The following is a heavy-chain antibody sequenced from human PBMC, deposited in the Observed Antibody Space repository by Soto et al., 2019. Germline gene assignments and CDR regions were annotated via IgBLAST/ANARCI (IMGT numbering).Heavy chain of an antibody. CDR1: GLSFSHVW. D-gene: IGHD3-22*01. CDR3: TTDYYDRSGYYVLGY. J-gene: IGHJ4*02. Sequence: EVQLVESGGGLVEPGGSLRLSCAASGLSFSHVWMNWVRPAPGKGLEGVGRIKSKTDGGTTDYAAPVKGRFTISRDDSRDTVYLQMNSLKTEDTAVYYCTTDYYDRSGYYVLGYWGQGTLVTVSS. V-gene: IGHV3-15*07. CDR2: IKSKTDGGTT.